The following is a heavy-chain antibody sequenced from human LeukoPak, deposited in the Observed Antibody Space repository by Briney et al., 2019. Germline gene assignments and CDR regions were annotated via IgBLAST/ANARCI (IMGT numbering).Heavy chain of an antibody. CDR2: INHSGST. Sequence: SETLSLTCAVYGGSFSGYYWSWIRQPPGKGLEWIGEINHSGSTNYNPSLKSRVTISVDTSKYQFSLKLSSVTAADTAVYYCARGGGSSTSCYFCYYYGMDVWGKGTTVTVSS. J-gene: IGHJ6*04. CDR3: ARGGGSSTSCYFCYYYGMDV. D-gene: IGHD2-2*01. CDR1: GGSFSGYY. V-gene: IGHV4-34*01.